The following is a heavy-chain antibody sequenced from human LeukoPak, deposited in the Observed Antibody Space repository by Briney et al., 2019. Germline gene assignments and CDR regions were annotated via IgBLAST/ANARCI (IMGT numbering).Heavy chain of an antibody. D-gene: IGHD6-19*01. Sequence: GGSLRLSCAASGFTFSSYGMHWVRQAPGKGLEWVAVISYDGSNKYYADSVKGRFTISRDNSKNTLYLQMNSLRAEDTAVYYCAKDISGRGLNWFDPWGQGTLVTVSS. V-gene: IGHV3-30*18. J-gene: IGHJ5*02. CDR1: GFTFSSYG. CDR3: AKDISGRGLNWFDP. CDR2: ISYDGSNK.